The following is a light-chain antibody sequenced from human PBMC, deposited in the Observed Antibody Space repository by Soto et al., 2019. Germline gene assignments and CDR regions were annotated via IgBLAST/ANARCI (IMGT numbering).Light chain of an antibody. CDR3: QQIFETPPYT. Sequence: DLQMTQSPSSLSASIGDRVTITCRASQSIATYVNWFQQRPGKAPKLLINAASSLQSGVPSRFSGGGAGTDFILIISDLQPDDFATYYCQQIFETPPYTFGQGTKLEIK. CDR1: QSIATY. CDR2: AAS. V-gene: IGKV1-39*01. J-gene: IGKJ2*01.